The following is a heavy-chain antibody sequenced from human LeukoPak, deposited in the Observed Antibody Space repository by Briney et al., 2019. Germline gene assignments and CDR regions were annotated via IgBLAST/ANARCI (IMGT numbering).Heavy chain of an antibody. CDR2: ITETGAGT. D-gene: IGHD6-13*01. Sequence: PGGSLRLSCAASGFMFSRYAMIWVRQTPGKGLEWVSAITETGAGTYYADSVKGRFTMSRDNSRNTVYLQMDSPRAEDTAVYFCARGTAAAANRNWFDSWGQGTLVTVSS. CDR3: ARGTAAAANRNWFDS. J-gene: IGHJ5*01. V-gene: IGHV3-23*01. CDR1: GFMFSRYA.